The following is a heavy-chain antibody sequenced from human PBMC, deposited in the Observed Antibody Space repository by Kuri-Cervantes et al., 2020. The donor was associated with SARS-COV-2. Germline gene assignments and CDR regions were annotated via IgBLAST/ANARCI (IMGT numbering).Heavy chain of an antibody. V-gene: IGHV3-21*01. J-gene: IGHJ4*02. CDR1: GFTFSSYS. CDR2: ISSSSSYI. Sequence: ETLSLTCAASGFTFSSYSMNWVRQAPGKGLEWVSSISSSSSYIYYADSVKGRFTISRDNAKYSLYLQMNSLRAEDTAVYYCAREVAAAGYWGQGTLVTVSS. D-gene: IGHD6-13*01. CDR3: AREVAAAGY.